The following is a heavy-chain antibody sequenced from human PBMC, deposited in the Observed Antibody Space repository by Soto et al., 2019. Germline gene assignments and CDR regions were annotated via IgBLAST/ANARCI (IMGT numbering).Heavy chain of an antibody. CDR3: ARSLEDYSTNNFYDP. CDR2: ISQTGGTS. J-gene: IGHJ5*02. V-gene: IGHV3-23*01. D-gene: IGHD3-3*01. CDR1: GFDFKTYA. Sequence: VGSLRLSCVTSGFDFKTYAMTWIRHIPGKGLQWVSTISQTGGTSYYVDSVRGRFTISRDNSDNVLFLQMDALRIEDTAMYYCARSLEDYSTNNFYDPWGQGTLVTVSS.